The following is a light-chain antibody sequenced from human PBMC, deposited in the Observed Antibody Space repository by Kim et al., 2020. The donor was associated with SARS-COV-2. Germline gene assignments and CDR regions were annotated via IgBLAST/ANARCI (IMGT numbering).Light chain of an antibody. CDR3: QQRSAWPLT. CDR1: QSVGSY. Sequence: MSPGERATRSCRASQSVGSYLAWYQQKPGQAPRLLIYDASNRATGIPARFSGSGSGTDFSLTVSTLEPEDFAIYYCQQRSAWPLTFGGGTRVEIK. J-gene: IGKJ4*01. CDR2: DAS. V-gene: IGKV3-11*01.